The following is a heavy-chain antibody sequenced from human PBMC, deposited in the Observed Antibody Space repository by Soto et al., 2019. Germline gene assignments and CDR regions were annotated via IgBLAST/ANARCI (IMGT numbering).Heavy chain of an antibody. CDR3: AKDTGYDPFIVGATGLDY. Sequence: PGGSLRLSCAASGFTFSSYAMSWVRQAPGKGLEWVSAISGSGGSTYYADSVKGRFTISRDNSKNTLYLQMNSLRAEDTAVYYCAKDTGYDPFIVGATGLDYWGQGTLVTVSS. J-gene: IGHJ4*02. V-gene: IGHV3-23*01. CDR1: GFTFSSYA. CDR2: ISGSGGST. D-gene: IGHD1-26*01.